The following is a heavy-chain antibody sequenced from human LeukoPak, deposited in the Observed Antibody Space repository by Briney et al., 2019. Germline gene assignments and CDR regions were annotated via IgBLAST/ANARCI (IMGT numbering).Heavy chain of an antibody. Sequence: SETLSLTCAVYGGSFSGYYWSWIRQPPGKGLEWIGEVNHSGSTKYNPSLKSRVTISVDTSKNQFSLKLSSVTAADTAVYYCASSDDTLTGYYKGLDCWGQGTLVTVSS. D-gene: IGHD3-9*01. CDR2: VNHSGST. V-gene: IGHV4-34*01. CDR1: GGSFSGYY. CDR3: ASSDDTLTGYYKGLDC. J-gene: IGHJ4*02.